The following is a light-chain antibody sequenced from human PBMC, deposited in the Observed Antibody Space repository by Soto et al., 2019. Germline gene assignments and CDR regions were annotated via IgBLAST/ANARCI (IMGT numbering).Light chain of an antibody. CDR2: DES. V-gene: IGKV3-20*01. J-gene: IGKJ2*01. CDR1: QTVRNNY. CDR3: QQYNNWPPYT. Sequence: EFVLTQSPGTLSLSPGERATLSCRASQTVRNNYLAWYQQKPGQAPRLLIYDESSRATGIPDRFSGGGSGTDFTLTISRLEPEDFAVYYCQQYNNWPPYTFGQGTKLEIK.